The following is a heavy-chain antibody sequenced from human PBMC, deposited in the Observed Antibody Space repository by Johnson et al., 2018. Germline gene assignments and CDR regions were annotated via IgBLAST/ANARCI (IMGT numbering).Heavy chain of an antibody. CDR1: GYTFTSYY. J-gene: IGHJ1*01. D-gene: IGHD3-22*01. V-gene: IGHV1-46*01. CDR3: AREDRGYSSGYSH. Sequence: QVQLVQSGAEVKKPGASVKVSCKASGYTFTSYYMHWVRLAPGQGLEWMGIINPSVGSTSYAQKFQGRVTMTRDTSTGPVYMGLSSLGSEDSAVYYCAREDRGYSSGYSHWGQGTLVTVSS. CDR2: INPSVGST.